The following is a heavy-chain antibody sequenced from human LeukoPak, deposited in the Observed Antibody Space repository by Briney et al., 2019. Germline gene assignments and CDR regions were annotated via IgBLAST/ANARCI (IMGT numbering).Heavy chain of an antibody. Sequence: ASVKVSCKASGYTFTGYYMHWVRQAPGQGLEWMGWINPNSGGTNYAQKFQGRVTMTRDTSISTAYMELSRLRSDDTAVYYCATELRNGSGSYNYYYYYGMDVWGQGTTVTVSS. D-gene: IGHD3-10*01. J-gene: IGHJ6*02. CDR1: GYTFTGYY. CDR2: INPNSGGT. CDR3: ATELRNGSGSYNYYYYYGMDV. V-gene: IGHV1-2*02.